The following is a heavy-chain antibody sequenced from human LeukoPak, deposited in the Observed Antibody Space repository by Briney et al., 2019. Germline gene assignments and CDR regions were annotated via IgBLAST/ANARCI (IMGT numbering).Heavy chain of an antibody. CDR2: IYSGDST. V-gene: IGHV3-66*01. CDR3: AKGYYGSGSYYIAHY. Sequence: GGSLRLSCAASGFTVSSNFMSWVRQAPGKGLEWVSVIYSGDSTYYADSVKDRFTISRDNSKNTLYLQMNSLRAEDTGVYYCAKGYYGSGSYYIAHYWGQGTLVTVSS. J-gene: IGHJ4*02. CDR1: GFTVSSNF. D-gene: IGHD3-10*01.